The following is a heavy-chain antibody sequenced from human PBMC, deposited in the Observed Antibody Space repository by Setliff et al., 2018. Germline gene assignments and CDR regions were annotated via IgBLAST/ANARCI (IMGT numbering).Heavy chain of an antibody. J-gene: IGHJ4*02. CDR3: ATDHVAALFFDY. Sequence: ASVKVSCKASGGSFSSYAIIWVRQAPGQGLEWMGWISAYTGKADYAQNFQGRVTMTTDTSTSTAYMELRSLRSEDTAVYYCATDHVAALFFDYWGQGTQVTVSS. V-gene: IGHV1-18*01. CDR1: GGSFSSYA. CDR2: ISAYTGKA. D-gene: IGHD6-13*01.